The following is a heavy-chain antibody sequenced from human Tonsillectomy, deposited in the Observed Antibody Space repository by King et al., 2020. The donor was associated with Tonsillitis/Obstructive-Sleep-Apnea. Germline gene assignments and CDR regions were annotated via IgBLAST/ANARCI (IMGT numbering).Heavy chain of an antibody. CDR3: ARALGSGLSDY. V-gene: IGHV4-59*01. J-gene: IGHJ4*02. D-gene: IGHD2/OR15-2a*01. CDR1: GDSISGYY. Sequence: QLQESGPGLVKPSETLSLTCTVSGDSISGYYWTWIRQPPGKGLEWIGHMYYSGKNDYNPFLKSRVTISLDMSKNQFSLKVNSMTAADTAVYYCARALGSGLSDYWGQGTLVTVSS. CDR2: MYYSGKN.